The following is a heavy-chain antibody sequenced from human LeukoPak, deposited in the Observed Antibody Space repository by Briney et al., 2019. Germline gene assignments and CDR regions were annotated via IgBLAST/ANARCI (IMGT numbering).Heavy chain of an antibody. CDR2: VNQDASEI. CDR3: ATDRDNSDWQKRFDS. D-gene: IGHD2-21*02. Sequence: GSLRLSCAASGFTFSTYWMNWYRQAPGKGLEWVGNVNQDASEINYVDSVRGRFTISRDNAKNSLHLQMNSLRAEDTAVYYCATDRDNSDWQKRFDSWGQGTLVTVSS. J-gene: IGHJ4*02. CDR1: GFTFSTYW. V-gene: IGHV3-7*01.